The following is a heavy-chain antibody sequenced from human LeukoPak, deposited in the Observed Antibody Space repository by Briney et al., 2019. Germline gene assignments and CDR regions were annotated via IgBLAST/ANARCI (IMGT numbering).Heavy chain of an antibody. V-gene: IGHV4-39*07. CDR3: ARGVGRFSSNLDF. J-gene: IGHJ4*02. Sequence: PSETLSLTCSVSGGSIVETTYFWGWIRQPPGKGPEWIGSSFYSGSTYYNPSLKSRVTISVDTSNNQFSLRLTSVTAADTAVYYCARGVGRFSSNLDFWGQGTLVTVSS. D-gene: IGHD1-26*01. CDR1: GGSIVETTYF. CDR2: SFYSGST.